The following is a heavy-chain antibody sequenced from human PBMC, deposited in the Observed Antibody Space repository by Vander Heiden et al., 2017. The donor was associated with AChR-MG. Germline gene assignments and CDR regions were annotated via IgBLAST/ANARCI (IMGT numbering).Heavy chain of an antibody. D-gene: IGHD5-18*01. CDR2: INPNSGGT. Sequence: QVQLVQSGAEVKTPGASVKVSCKASGYTFPGYYMHWVRQAPGQGLEWMGWINPNSGGTNYAQKFQGRGTMTRDTSISTAYMELSRLRSDDTAVYYCARGVDTAMVSWFDPWGQGTLVTVSS. CDR1: GYTFPGYY. V-gene: IGHV1-2*02. CDR3: ARGVDTAMVSWFDP. J-gene: IGHJ5*02.